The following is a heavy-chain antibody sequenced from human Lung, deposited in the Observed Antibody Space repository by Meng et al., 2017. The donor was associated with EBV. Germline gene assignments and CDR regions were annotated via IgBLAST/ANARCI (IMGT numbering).Heavy chain of an antibody. CDR2: MNFSGRY. V-gene: IGHV4-39*01. CDR3: ARGGGFAVDY. CDR1: GSFINSGCFC. J-gene: IGHJ4*02. D-gene: IGHD5-12*01. Sequence: QLQAGVPGAVKSAEAPSIPCTVSGSFINSGCFCWGRGRGPAGKGMEWLRSMNFSGRYHYKTTVKIRITTSVDTSKNQFSLKRGSVTAADTAVYDCARGGGFAVDYWGQGILVTVSS.